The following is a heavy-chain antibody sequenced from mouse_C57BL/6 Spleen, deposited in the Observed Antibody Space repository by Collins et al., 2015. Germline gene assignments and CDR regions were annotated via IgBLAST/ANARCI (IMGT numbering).Heavy chain of an antibody. Sequence: ASGFTFSSYGMSWVRQTPDKRLEWVATISSGGSYTYYPDSVKGRFTISRDNAKNTLYLQMSSLKSEDTAMYYCARFSRFITAVVVPFDYWGQGTTLTVSS. CDR3: ARFSRFITAVVVPFDY. J-gene: IGHJ2*01. V-gene: IGHV5-6*01. CDR1: GFTFSSYG. CDR2: ISSGGSYT. D-gene: IGHD1-1*01.